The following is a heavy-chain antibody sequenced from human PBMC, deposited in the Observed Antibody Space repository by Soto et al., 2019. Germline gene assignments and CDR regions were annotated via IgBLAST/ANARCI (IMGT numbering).Heavy chain of an antibody. V-gene: IGHV2-5*02. J-gene: IGHJ4*02. CDR3: AHRGSYGHFDY. CDR1: GFSLSITGMG. D-gene: IGHD5-18*01. CDR2: IYWDDDK. Sequence: QITLKESGPTLVKPTQTLTLTCTFSGFSLSITGMGVGWIRQPPGKALEWLALIYWDDDKRYSPSLKSRLTXPXXPSKNQVVLAMTNMYPVDTATYYCAHRGSYGHFDYWGQGTLVTVSS.